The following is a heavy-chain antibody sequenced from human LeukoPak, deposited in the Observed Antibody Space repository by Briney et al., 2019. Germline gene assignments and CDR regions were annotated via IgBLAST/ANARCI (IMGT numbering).Heavy chain of an antibody. V-gene: IGHV3-9*03. J-gene: IGHJ3*02. CDR3: ARRSGDRAFDI. Sequence: GGSLRLSCAASGFTFENSAMHWVRQAPGKGLEWVSGISWNSGDLIYADSVKGRFTISRDNAKNSLHLQINSLRLEDMALYYCARRSGDRAFDIWGQGTMVTVSS. D-gene: IGHD3-10*01. CDR2: ISWNSGDL. CDR1: GFTFENSA.